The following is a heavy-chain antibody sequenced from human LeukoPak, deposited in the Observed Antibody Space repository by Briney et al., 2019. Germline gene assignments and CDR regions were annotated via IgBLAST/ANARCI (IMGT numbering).Heavy chain of an antibody. J-gene: IGHJ4*02. D-gene: IGHD3-10*01. CDR3: ARTYYYGSGRYFDY. CDR2: IYHSGST. CDR1: GGSINNYY. Sequence: SETLSLTCTVSGGSINNYYWSWIRQPPGKGLEWIGYIYHSGSTTYTPSLKSRVTISVDTSKNQFSLKLSSVTAADTAIYYCARTYYYGSGRYFDYWGQGTLVTVSS. V-gene: IGHV4-59*01.